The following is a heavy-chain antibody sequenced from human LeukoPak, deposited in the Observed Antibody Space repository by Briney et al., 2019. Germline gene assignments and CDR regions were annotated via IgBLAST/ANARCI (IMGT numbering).Heavy chain of an antibody. CDR1: GGSISSSNW. D-gene: IGHD3-3*01. Sequence: PSETLSLTCAVSGGSISSSNWWSWIRQPPGKGLEWIGEINHSGSTNYNPSLKSRVTISVDTSKNQFSLKLSSVTAADTAVYYCARGVVPDYWGQGTLVTVSS. CDR3: ARGVVPDY. CDR2: INHSGST. J-gene: IGHJ4*02. V-gene: IGHV4-4*02.